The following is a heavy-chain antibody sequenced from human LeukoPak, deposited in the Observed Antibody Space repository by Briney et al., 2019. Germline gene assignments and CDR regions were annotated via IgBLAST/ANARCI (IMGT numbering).Heavy chain of an antibody. V-gene: IGHV4-39*01. CDR1: GGSISSSSYY. CDR3: ASQGWYSNYYFDN. D-gene: IGHD4-11*01. Sequence: SETLSLTCTVSGGSISSSSYYWGWIRQPPGKGLEWIGSIYYSGSTYYNSSLKSRVTISVDTSRNQFSLKLSSVTAADTAVYYCASQGWYSNYYFDNWGQGTLATVSS. J-gene: IGHJ4*02. CDR2: IYYSGST.